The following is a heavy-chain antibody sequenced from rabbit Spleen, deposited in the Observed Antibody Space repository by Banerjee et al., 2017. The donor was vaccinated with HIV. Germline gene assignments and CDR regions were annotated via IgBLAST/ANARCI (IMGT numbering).Heavy chain of an antibody. CDR3: ARAGYTYGYTDYATPTYFNL. J-gene: IGHJ4*01. CDR1: GFSFSNYYY. CDR2: IYTGSSGST. D-gene: IGHD6-1*01. V-gene: IGHV1S40*01. Sequence: QSLEESGGDLVKPGASLTLTCTASGFSFSNYYYMCWVRQAPGKGLEWIACIYTGSSGSTYYASWAKGRFTISKTSSTTVTLQMTGLTAADTATYFCARAGYTYGYTDYATPTYFNLWGPGTLVTVS.